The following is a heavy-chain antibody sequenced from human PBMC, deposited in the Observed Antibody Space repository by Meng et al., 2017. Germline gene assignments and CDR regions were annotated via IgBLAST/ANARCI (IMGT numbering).Heavy chain of an antibody. CDR3: ARDRGYSYGDRRADY. CDR1: GFTFDDYT. CDR2: ISWDGGST. Sequence: GESLKISCAASGFTFDDYTMHWVRQAPGKGLEWVSLISWDGGSTYYADSVKGRFTISRDNAKNSLYLQMNSLRAEDTAVYYCARDRGYSYGDRRADYWGQGTLVTVSS. D-gene: IGHD5-18*01. V-gene: IGHV3-43*01. J-gene: IGHJ4*02.